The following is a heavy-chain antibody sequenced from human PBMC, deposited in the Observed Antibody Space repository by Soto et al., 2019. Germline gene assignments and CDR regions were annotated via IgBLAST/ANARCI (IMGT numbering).Heavy chain of an antibody. Sequence: QLQLQESGPGLVKPSETLSLTCTVSGGSISSSSYYWGWIRQPPGQGLEWIGRIYYSGSTYYNPSLKSRVTISVDTSKNQFSRELGSVTAADSAVYYCARNDFGVWCGELVHPADNYYWGQGTLVTVSS. CDR1: GGSISSSSYY. J-gene: IGHJ4*02. CDR3: ARNDFGVWCGELVHPADNYY. D-gene: IGHD3-10*01. CDR2: IYYSGST. V-gene: IGHV4-39*01.